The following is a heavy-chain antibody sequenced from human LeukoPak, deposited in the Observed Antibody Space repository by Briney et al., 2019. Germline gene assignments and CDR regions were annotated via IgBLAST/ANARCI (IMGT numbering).Heavy chain of an antibody. V-gene: IGHV3-23*01. CDR2: ISINGDRT. CDR3: AKKGTVVTPGLYFDY. J-gene: IGHJ4*02. D-gene: IGHD4-23*01. CDR1: GFTFNNYT. Sequence: GGSLRLSRAASGFTFNNYTMSWVRQAPGKGLEWVSTISINGDRTYYADSVKGRFTISRDNSNNTLYLEMNSLGAEDTATYYCAKKGTVVTPGLYFDYWGQGILVTVSS.